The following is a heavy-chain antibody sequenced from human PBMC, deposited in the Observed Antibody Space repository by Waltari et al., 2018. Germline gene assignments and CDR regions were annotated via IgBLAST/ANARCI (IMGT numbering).Heavy chain of an antibody. V-gene: IGHV3-30*03. J-gene: IGHJ4*02. CDR2: VSYDGGTK. CDR1: GFTSSRYG. Sequence: QVQLVESGGGVVQPGRSLRLSCAASGFTSSRYGMRWGRPAPGKGLEWVAVVSYDGGTKYYADSVKGRFTISRDNSKATLYLQMDSLRPEDTAVYYCARDSIYSSTWLPDDYWGQGTLVTVSS. D-gene: IGHD6-13*01. CDR3: ARDSIYSSTWLPDDY.